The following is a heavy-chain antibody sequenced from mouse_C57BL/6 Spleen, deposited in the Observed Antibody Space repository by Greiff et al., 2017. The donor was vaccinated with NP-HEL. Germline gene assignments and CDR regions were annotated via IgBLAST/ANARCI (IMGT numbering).Heavy chain of an antibody. CDR3: AYGNPPPRYFDV. V-gene: IGHV14-3*01. J-gene: IGHJ1*03. CDR2: IDPANGNT. CDR1: GFNIKNTY. D-gene: IGHD2-1*01. Sequence: EVQRVESVAELVRPGASVKLSCTASGFNIKNTYMHWVKQRPEQGLEWIGRIDPANGNTKYAAKFQGKATITADTSSNTAYLQLSSLTSEDTAIYYCAYGNPPPRYFDVWGTGTTVTVSS.